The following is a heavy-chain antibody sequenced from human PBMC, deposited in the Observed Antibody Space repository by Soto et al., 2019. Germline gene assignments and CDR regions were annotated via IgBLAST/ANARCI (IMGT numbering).Heavy chain of an antibody. V-gene: IGHV4-31*03. Sequence: NPSETLSLTCTVSGDSISGGHCYWSWIRQFPGKGLEWIGYIFYSGSTPYNPALKSRATISIDRSQNQFSLELSSVTAADTAVYYCARDKGIAADSWGQGALVTVYS. CDR3: ARDKGIAADS. CDR2: IFYSGST. J-gene: IGHJ4*02. D-gene: IGHD6-13*01. CDR1: GDSISGGHCY.